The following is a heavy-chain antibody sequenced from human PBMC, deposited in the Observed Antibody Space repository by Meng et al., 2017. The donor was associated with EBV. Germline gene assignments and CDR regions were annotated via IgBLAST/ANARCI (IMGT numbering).Heavy chain of an antibody. CDR1: GGPFRYYA. V-gene: IGHV1-69*01. CDR3: ASESGRGYTPDY. CDR2: FLPRLGAP. Sequence: QAQLVESGAEVKEPGASVKVSCKTSGGPFRYYAISWVRQAPGQGLEWLGGFLPRLGAPNYAQKFHGRVKITADESTSTHYMDLSSLRSEDTAIYYCASESGRGYTPDYWGQGTLVTVSS. D-gene: IGHD3-10*01. J-gene: IGHJ4*02.